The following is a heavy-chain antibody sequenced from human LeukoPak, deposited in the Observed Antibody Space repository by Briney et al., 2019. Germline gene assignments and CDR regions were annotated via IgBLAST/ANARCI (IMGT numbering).Heavy chain of an antibody. J-gene: IGHJ4*02. CDR2: ISNTGDAK. CDR1: GFTFSSYA. V-gene: IGHV3-48*04. CDR3: ARDGRGKYHLDL. Sequence: PGGSLRLSCAASGFTFSSYAMSWVRQAPGRGLEWISYISNTGDAKWYADSVKGRFTISRDNARDSMYLQMNGLRADDTAVYYCARDGRGKYHLDLWGQGTLVTVSS. D-gene: IGHD1-26*01.